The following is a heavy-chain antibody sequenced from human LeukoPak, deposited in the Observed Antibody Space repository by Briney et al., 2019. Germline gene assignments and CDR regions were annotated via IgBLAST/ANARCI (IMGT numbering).Heavy chain of an antibody. CDR1: GFTFSSYG. V-gene: IGHV3-30*02. Sequence: GGSLRLSCAASGFTFSSYGMHWLRQAPGKGLEWVAFIRYDGSNKYYADSVKGRFTISRDNSKNTLYLQMNSLRAEDTAVYYCAKSPWNGKFRAYFDYWGQGTLVTVSS. J-gene: IGHJ4*02. D-gene: IGHD1-1*01. CDR3: AKSPWNGKFRAYFDY. CDR2: IRYDGSNK.